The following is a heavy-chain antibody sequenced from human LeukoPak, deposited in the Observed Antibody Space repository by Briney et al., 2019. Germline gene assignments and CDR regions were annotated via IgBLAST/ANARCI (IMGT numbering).Heavy chain of an antibody. J-gene: IGHJ4*02. D-gene: IGHD1-26*01. V-gene: IGHV3-23*01. CDR3: ARAIVGAIDY. CDR1: GFTFSSHA. CDR2: ISGSGGST. Sequence: GGSLRLSCAASGFTFSSHAMSWVRQAPGKGLEWVSAISGSGGSTYYADSVKGRFTISRDNSKNTPYLQMNSLRAEDTAVYYCARAIVGAIDYWGQGTLVTVSS.